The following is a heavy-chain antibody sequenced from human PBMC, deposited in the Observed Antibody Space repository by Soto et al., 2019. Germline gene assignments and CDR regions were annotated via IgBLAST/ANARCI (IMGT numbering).Heavy chain of an antibody. CDR3: AQQESDWTDHFDY. J-gene: IGHJ4*02. D-gene: IGHD1-1*01. Sequence: QVQLVESGGGVVQPGRSLRLSCAASGFSFSSYGMNWVRQAPGKGLEWVAMISYDGTDEYYADSVKGRFTISRDNSKNAVYLQMNSPRAEDTAVYYCAQQESDWTDHFDYWGQGTLVTVSS. V-gene: IGHV3-30*18. CDR1: GFSFSSYG. CDR2: ISYDGTDE.